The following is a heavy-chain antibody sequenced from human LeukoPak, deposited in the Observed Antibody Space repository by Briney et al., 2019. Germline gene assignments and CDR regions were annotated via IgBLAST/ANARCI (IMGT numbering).Heavy chain of an antibody. CDR1: GFTFSSYS. CDR3: AKAPVLMVYASYHH. Sequence: PGGSLRLSCAASGFTFSSYSMNWVRQAPGRGLEWVSGISGSGGTTYYADSVKGRFTISRDNSKNTVYLQMNSLRAEDTAVYYCAKAPVLMVYASYHHWGQGTLVTVSS. D-gene: IGHD2-8*01. V-gene: IGHV3-23*01. J-gene: IGHJ5*02. CDR2: ISGSGGTT.